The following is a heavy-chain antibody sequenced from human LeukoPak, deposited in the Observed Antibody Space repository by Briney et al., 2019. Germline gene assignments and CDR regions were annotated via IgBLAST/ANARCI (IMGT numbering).Heavy chain of an antibody. Sequence: PGGSLRLSCAASGFTFSSYAMHWVRQAPGKGLEYVSAISSNGGSTYYANSVKGRFTISRDNSKNTLYLQMGSLRAEDMAVYYCARGRGSYHGTYFDYWAQGTLVTVSS. CDR2: ISSNGGST. V-gene: IGHV3-64*01. CDR1: GFTFSSYA. CDR3: ARGRGSYHGTYFDY. D-gene: IGHD1-26*01. J-gene: IGHJ4*02.